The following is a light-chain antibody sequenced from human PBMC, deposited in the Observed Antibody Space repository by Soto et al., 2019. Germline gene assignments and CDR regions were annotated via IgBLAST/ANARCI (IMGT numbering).Light chain of an antibody. J-gene: IGLJ2*01. V-gene: IGLV6-57*02. CDR2: KDD. Sequence: NFMLTQPHSVSESPGKTVTISCTGSSGSIASNYVQWYQQRPGSAPTTVIYKDDQRPSAVPDRFSGSIDSSSNSASLTISGLKTEDGADYYCQSYDSSNHVVFGGGTKLTVL. CDR3: QSYDSSNHVV. CDR1: SGSIASNY.